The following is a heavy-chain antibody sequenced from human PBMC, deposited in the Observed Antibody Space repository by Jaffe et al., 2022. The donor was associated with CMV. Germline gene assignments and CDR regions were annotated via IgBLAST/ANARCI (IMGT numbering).Heavy chain of an antibody. Sequence: EVQLVESGGGLIQPGGSLRLSCAASGFTVSSNYMSWVRQAPGKGLEWVSVIYSGGSTYYADSVKGRFTISRDNSKNTLYLQMNSLRAEDTAVYYCARHGAGIAAAGPLIYYYYYGMDVWGQGTTVTVSS. CDR2: IYSGGST. V-gene: IGHV3-53*01. CDR1: GFTVSSNY. J-gene: IGHJ6*02. CDR3: ARHGAGIAAAGPLIYYYYYGMDV. D-gene: IGHD6-13*01.